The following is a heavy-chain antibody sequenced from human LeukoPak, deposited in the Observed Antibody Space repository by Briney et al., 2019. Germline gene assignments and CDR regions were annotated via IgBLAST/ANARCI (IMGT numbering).Heavy chain of an antibody. CDR3: ARDMISGYDSGDY. J-gene: IGHJ4*02. CDR1: GYTFTSYD. CDR2: MNPNSGNT. V-gene: IGHV1-8*01. Sequence: ASVTVSCKASGYTFTSYDINWVRQATGQGLEWMGWMNPNSGNTGYAQKFQGRVTMTRDMSTSTDYMELSSLRSEDTAVYYCARDMISGYDSGDYWGQGTLVTVSS. D-gene: IGHD5-12*01.